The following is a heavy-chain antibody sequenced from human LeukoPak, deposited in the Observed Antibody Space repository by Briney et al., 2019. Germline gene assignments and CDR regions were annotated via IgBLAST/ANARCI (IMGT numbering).Heavy chain of an antibody. J-gene: IGHJ4*02. CDR3: AASSGYYYTAFRY. CDR1: GFTFSNYA. V-gene: IGHV3-23*01. D-gene: IGHD3-22*01. CDR2: ISGSGGRT. Sequence: GGSLRLSCAVSGFTFSNYAMNWVRQAPGKGLEWVSAISGSGGRTYYADSVKGRFTISRDNSKNTLYLQMNSLRAEDTAVYYCAASSGYYYTAFRYWGQGTLVTVSS.